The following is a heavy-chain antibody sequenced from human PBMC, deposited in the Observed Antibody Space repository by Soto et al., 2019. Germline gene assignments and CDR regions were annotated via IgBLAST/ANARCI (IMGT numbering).Heavy chain of an antibody. CDR1: GFTFSSYG. CDR3: ARGRGSYYYGMDV. Sequence: QVQLVESGGGVVQPGRSLRLSCAASGFTFSSYGMHWVRQAPCKGLEWVAVISYDGGNKYYADSVKGRFTISRDKSKDTLYLQMNSLRAEDTAVYYCARGRGSYYYGMDVWGQGTTVTVSS. CDR2: ISYDGGNK. J-gene: IGHJ6*02. V-gene: IGHV3-33*01.